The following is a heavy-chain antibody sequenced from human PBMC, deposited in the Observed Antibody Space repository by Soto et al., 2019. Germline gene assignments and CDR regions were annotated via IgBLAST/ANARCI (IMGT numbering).Heavy chain of an antibody. J-gene: IGHJ4*02. D-gene: IGHD6-19*01. CDR3: ARSGAGSGWL. CDR1: GGSVRSGHYY. Sequence: QVQLQESGPGLVRPSETLSLTCTVSGGSVRSGHYYWSWSRQPPGKGLEWIGYISYTGSTNYNPSLKRRVTISVDTSKNQFSLKMNSVTAADTAVYYCARSGAGSGWLGGQGTLVTVSS. V-gene: IGHV4-61*01. CDR2: ISYTGST.